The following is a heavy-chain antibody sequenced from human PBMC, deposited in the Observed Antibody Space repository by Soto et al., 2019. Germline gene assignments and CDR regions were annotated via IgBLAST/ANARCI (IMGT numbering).Heavy chain of an antibody. D-gene: IGHD3-10*01. V-gene: IGHV4-59*08. CDR1: GGSISSYY. J-gene: IGHJ4*02. Sequence: SETLSLTCTVSGGSISSYYWSWIRQPPGKGLEWIGYIYYSGSTNYNPSLKGRVTISVDTSKNQFSLKLSSVTAADTAVYYCARHVYGSGSYYNDYWGQGTLVTVSS. CDR2: IYYSGST. CDR3: ARHVYGSGSYYNDY.